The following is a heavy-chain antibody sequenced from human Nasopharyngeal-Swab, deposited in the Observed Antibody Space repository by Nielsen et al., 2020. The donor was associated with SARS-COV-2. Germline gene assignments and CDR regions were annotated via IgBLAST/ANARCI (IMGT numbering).Heavy chain of an antibody. D-gene: IGHD3-10*01. CDR2: IWYDGSNK. CDR3: ARDIGAWFRELRY. J-gene: IGHJ4*02. CDR1: GFTFSSYG. Sequence: GESLKISCAASGFTFSSYGMHWVRQAPGKGLEWVAVIWYDGSNKYYADSVKGRFTISRDNYKNTLYLQMNSLRAEDTAVYYCARDIGAWFRELRYWGQGTLVTVSS. V-gene: IGHV3-33*01.